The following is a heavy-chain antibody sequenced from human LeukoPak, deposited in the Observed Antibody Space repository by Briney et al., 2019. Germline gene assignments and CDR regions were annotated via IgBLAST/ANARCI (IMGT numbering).Heavy chain of an antibody. CDR3: AREGQYYMDV. Sequence: PGGSLRLSCAASGFTFTDKYMSWVRQAPGKGLEWVSVIKSGGDTHYADSVKGRLTASRDNLKNTVHLQMNNLRAEDTVVYYCAREGQYYMDVWGKGTTVIVSS. CDR2: IKSGGDT. CDR1: GFTFTDKY. V-gene: IGHV3-53*01. J-gene: IGHJ6*03.